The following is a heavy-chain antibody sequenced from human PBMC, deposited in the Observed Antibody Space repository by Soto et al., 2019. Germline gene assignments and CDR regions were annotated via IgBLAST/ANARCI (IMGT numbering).Heavy chain of an antibody. Sequence: GGSLRLSCAASGFTFSNAWMNWVRQAPGKGLEWVGRIKSKTDGGTTDYAAPVKGRFTISRDDSKNTLYLQMNSLKTEDTAVYYCTTDELNPGGYSGYRSQYYYYGMDVWGQGTTVTVSS. CDR3: TTDELNPGGYSGYRSQYYYYGMDV. V-gene: IGHV3-15*07. J-gene: IGHJ6*02. D-gene: IGHD5-12*01. CDR2: IKSKTDGGTT. CDR1: GFTFSNAW.